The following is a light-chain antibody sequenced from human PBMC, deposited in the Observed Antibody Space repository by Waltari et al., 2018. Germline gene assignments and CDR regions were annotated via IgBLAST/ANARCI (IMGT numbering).Light chain of an antibody. CDR1: SRDIGGYNY. V-gene: IGLV2-14*01. Sequence: QSALTQPASVSGSPGQSITISCTGTSRDIGGYNYASWYQQYPGNAPKLVIYEVNMPPSGVSDRFSGSKSGYTASLTISGLQTEDEAHYYCSSYTSSSSWVFGGGTKLTVL. CDR3: SSYTSSSSWV. J-gene: IGLJ3*02. CDR2: EVN.